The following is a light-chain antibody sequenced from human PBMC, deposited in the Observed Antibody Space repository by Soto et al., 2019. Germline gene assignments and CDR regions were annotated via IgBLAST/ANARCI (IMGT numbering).Light chain of an antibody. V-gene: IGKV3-11*01. Sequence: EIVLTQSPGTLSLSPGERATLSCRASQSLNIHLAWYQQQPGRAPRLLIYDASNRATGIPGRFSGSGSGTDFTFTISGQEPEDFAVYYSQHRHNWPSLTFCGGTRVEI. J-gene: IGKJ4*01. CDR1: QSLNIH. CDR2: DAS. CDR3: QHRHNWPSLT.